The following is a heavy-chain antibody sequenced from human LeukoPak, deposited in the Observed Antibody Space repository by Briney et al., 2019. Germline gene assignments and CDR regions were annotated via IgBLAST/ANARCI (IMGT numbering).Heavy chain of an antibody. Sequence: GGSLRLSCAASGFTFSSYAMSWVRQAPGKGLEWVSAISGSGGSTYYADSVKGRFTISRDNSKNTLYLQMNSLRAEDTAVYYCARDIRAVGATLYFDYWGQGALVTVSS. CDR3: ARDIRAVGATLYFDY. CDR1: GFTFSSYA. V-gene: IGHV3-23*01. D-gene: IGHD1-26*01. J-gene: IGHJ4*02. CDR2: ISGSGGST.